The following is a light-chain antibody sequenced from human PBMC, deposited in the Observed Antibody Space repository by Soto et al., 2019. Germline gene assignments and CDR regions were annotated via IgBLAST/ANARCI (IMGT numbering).Light chain of an antibody. CDR2: EVS. V-gene: IGLV2-14*01. CDR3: SSYTSSSTLVV. Sequence: SALTQPASVSGSPGQSITISCTGTSSDVGGYNYVSWYQQHPGKAPKLMIYEVSNRPSGVSNRFSGSKSGNTASLTTSGLQAEDEADYYCSSYTSSSTLVVFGGGTKLTVL. CDR1: SSDVGGYNY. J-gene: IGLJ2*01.